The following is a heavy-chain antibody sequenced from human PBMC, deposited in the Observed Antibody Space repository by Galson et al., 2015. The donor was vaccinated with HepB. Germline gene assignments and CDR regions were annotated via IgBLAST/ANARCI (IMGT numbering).Heavy chain of an antibody. CDR3: AKLVPLSPAGWG. D-gene: IGHD2-2*01. J-gene: IGHJ3*01. Sequence: SLRLSCAASGFTFSSYAMSWVRQAPGKGLEWVSAISGSGGSTYYADSVKGRFTISRDNSKNTLYLQMNSLRAEDTAVYHCAKLVPLSPAGWGWGQGTMVTVSS. CDR1: GFTFSSYA. V-gene: IGHV3-23*01. CDR2: ISGSGGST.